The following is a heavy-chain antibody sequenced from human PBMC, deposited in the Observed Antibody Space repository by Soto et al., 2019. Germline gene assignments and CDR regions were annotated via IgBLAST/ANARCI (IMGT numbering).Heavy chain of an antibody. Sequence: QVQLVQSGAEVKKPGSSVKVSCKASRGTFGNYAISWVRQAPGQGLEWVGKAIPVFGIANYAQKFEGRVTITADRFTNTAYMELSSLRSEDTALYYCVRVAVPGIYGEDVWGQATTVTVSS. CDR1: RGTFGNYA. CDR2: AIPVFGIA. J-gene: IGHJ6*02. CDR3: VRVAVPGIYGEDV. V-gene: IGHV1-69*09. D-gene: IGHD3-10*01.